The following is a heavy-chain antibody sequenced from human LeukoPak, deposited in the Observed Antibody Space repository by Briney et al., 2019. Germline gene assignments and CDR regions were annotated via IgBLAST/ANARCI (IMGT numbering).Heavy chain of an antibody. V-gene: IGHV3-53*01. Sequence: GGSLRLSCAASGFTVSSNYMSWVRQAPGKGLEWVSVIYSGGSTYYADSVKGRFTTSRDNTKDSLYLQMNSLRAEDTAIYYCARGPQFSGPGWFDPWGQGTLVTVSS. CDR2: IYSGGST. CDR1: GFTVSSNY. J-gene: IGHJ5*02. CDR3: ARGPQFSGPGWFDP. D-gene: IGHD3-10*01.